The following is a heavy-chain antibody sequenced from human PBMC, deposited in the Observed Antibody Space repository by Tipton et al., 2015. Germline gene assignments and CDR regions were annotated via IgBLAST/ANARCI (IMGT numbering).Heavy chain of an antibody. J-gene: IGHJ4*02. CDR3: ARDDVVPFDY. Sequence: GSLRLSCAASGFTVSSNYMSWVRQAPGKGLQWVSSISSSSSYIYYADSVKGRFTISRDNARNSLYLQMNSLRAEDTAVYYCARDDVVPFDYWGQGTLVTVSS. CDR2: ISSSSSYI. V-gene: IGHV3-21*04. CDR1: GFTVSSNY. D-gene: IGHD2-2*01.